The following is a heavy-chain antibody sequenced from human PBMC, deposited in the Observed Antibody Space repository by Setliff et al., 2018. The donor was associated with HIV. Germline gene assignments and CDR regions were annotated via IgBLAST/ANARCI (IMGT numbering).Heavy chain of an antibody. D-gene: IGHD3-9*01. J-gene: IGHJ4*02. Sequence: GGPLRLSCAASGFTFSSYAMHWVRQAPGKGLEWVAVISYDGSNKYYADPVKGRFTISRDNSKNTRYLQMNSLRAEDTAVYYCARDPNRVLRYFDWLSQGPYFDYWGQGTLVTVSS. CDR2: ISYDGSNK. V-gene: IGHV3-30*04. CDR3: ARDPNRVLRYFDWLSQGPYFDY. CDR1: GFTFSSYA.